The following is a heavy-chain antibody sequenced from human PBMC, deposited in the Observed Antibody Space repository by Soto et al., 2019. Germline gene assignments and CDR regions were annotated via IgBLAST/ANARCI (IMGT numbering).Heavy chain of an antibody. D-gene: IGHD2-2*01. V-gene: IGHV1-2*04. J-gene: IGHJ4*02. CDR3: ARVGSTSFHFDY. CDR2: INPNSGGT. CDR1: GYTFTGYY. Sequence: QVQLVQSGAEVKKPGASVKVSCKASGYTFTGYYMHWVRQAPGQGLEWMGWINPNSGGTNYAQTFQGWVTMTRDTSISTADRELSTLRSDDTDVYYCARVGSTSFHFDYWGQGTLVTVSS.